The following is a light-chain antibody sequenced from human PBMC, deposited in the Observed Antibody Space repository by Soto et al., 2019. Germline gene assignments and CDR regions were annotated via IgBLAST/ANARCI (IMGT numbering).Light chain of an antibody. J-gene: IGLJ1*01. CDR1: TGAVTSGYY. Sequence: QAVVTQEPSLTVSPGGTVTLTCASSTGAVTSGYYPNWFQQKPGQAPRAPIYNTRNKHSWTPARFSGSLLGGKAALTLSGAQPEDEAGFYCLLYYGGAYVFGTGTKVTVL. V-gene: IGLV7-43*01. CDR2: NTR. CDR3: LLYYGGAYV.